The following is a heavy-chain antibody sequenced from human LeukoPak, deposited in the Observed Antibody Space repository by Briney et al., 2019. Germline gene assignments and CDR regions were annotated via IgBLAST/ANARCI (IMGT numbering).Heavy chain of an antibody. CDR3: ARTRPQDYGTSYMDV. Sequence: SDSLSLTCNVSGDSISSDYWSWIRQTPGKGLEWIGFIFHSGTTDYNPSLQSRATISIDTSRKSFSLKLLSVTAADTAVYYCARTRPQDYGTSYMDVWGTGATVTVS. D-gene: IGHD4-17*01. CDR1: GDSISSDY. V-gene: IGHV4-59*08. CDR2: IFHSGTT. J-gene: IGHJ6*03.